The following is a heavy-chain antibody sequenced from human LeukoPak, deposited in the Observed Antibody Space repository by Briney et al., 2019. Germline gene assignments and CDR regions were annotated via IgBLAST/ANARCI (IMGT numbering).Heavy chain of an antibody. CDR1: GFTFSSYG. CDR3: ARDGRMATTDTEQFDY. J-gene: IGHJ4*02. CDR2: ISSSSSYI. V-gene: IGHV3-21*01. Sequence: PGGSLRLSCAASGFTFSSYGMSWVRQAPGKGLEWVSSISSSSSYIYYADSVKGRFTISRYNAKNSLYLQMNSLRAEDTAVYYCARDGRMATTDTEQFDYWGQGTLVTVSS. D-gene: IGHD5-24*01.